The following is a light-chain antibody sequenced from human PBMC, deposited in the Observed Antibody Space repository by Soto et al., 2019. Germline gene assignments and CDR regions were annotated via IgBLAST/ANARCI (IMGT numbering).Light chain of an antibody. J-gene: IGLJ2*01. V-gene: IGLV2-18*02. CDR2: DVS. Sequence: QSALTQPPSVSGSPGQSVTISCTGTSSDVGSYNRVSWYQQPPGTVPKLMISDVSNRPSGVPDRFSGSKSGNTASLTISGLQAEDEADYYCSSYTSTSTWVFGGGTKLTVL. CDR1: SSDVGSYNR. CDR3: SSYTSTSTWV.